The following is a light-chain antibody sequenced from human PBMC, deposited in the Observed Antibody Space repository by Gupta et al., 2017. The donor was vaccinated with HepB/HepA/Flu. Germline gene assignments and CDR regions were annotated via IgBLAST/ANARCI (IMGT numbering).Light chain of an antibody. Sequence: DLTQIPTVSASSGQTVSITCSGDKLGERFASWYQQKPGQSPVLVIYHDTKRPAGIPERFSGSNSGNTATLTISGTQTMDEADYYCQAWDSITVAFGGGTKLTVL. CDR2: HDT. CDR1: KLGERF. J-gene: IGLJ2*01. CDR3: QAWDSITVA. V-gene: IGLV3-1*01.